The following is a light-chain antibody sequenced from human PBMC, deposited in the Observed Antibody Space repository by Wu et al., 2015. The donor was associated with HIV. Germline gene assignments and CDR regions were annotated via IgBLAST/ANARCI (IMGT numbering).Light chain of an antibody. CDR1: QSVSSRS. Sequence: EIVLTQSPGTLSLSPGERAILSCRASQSVSSRSVAWYQQKPGQAPRLLIYGASSRATGIPDRFSGSGPGTDFTLTISRLEPEDLAVFYCQQYGGSPPTFGQGTKVEIK. J-gene: IGKJ1*01. V-gene: IGKV3-20*01. CDR2: GAS. CDR3: QQYGGSPPT.